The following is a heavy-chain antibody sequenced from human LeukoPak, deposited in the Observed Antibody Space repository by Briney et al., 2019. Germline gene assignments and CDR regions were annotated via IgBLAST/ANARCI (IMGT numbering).Heavy chain of an antibody. CDR1: GFTFSSYW. D-gene: IGHD3-22*01. J-gene: IGHJ4*02. Sequence: GGSLRLSCAASGFTFSSYWMHWVRQTPGKGLLWVSRINTDGRITDYADSVRGRFTISRDNARNTLYLQMTSLRPEDTAVYYCAREYYDSSGYYNYWGQGTLVTVSS. CDR3: AREYYDSSGYYNY. CDR2: INTDGRIT. V-gene: IGHV3-74*01.